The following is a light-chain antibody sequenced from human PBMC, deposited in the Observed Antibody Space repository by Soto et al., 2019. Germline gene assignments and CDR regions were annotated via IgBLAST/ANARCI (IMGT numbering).Light chain of an antibody. Sequence: EIVMTQSPATLSVSPGERDTLSCRASPSGSSNLAWYQQKPGQAPRLLIYGASTRATGIPARFSGSGSVTEFTLTISSLQSEDFAVYYCQQYNNGPTCGGGTKVEIK. CDR2: GAS. CDR3: QQYNNGPT. J-gene: IGKJ4*01. V-gene: IGKV3-15*01. CDR1: PSGSSN.